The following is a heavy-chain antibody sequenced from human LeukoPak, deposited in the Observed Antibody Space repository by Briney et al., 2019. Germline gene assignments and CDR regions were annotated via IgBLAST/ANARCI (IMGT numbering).Heavy chain of an antibody. D-gene: IGHD2-15*01. Sequence: SETLSLTCTVSGYSISSGYYWGWIRQPPGKGLEWIGSIYHNESPYYNPSLKSRVTVSVDTSKNQFSLKVSSVTAADTAVYYCAREAAYCSGGSCRYYYMDVWGKGTTVTVSS. CDR1: GYSISSGYY. J-gene: IGHJ6*03. V-gene: IGHV4-38-2*02. CDR2: IYHNESP. CDR3: AREAAYCSGGSCRYYYMDV.